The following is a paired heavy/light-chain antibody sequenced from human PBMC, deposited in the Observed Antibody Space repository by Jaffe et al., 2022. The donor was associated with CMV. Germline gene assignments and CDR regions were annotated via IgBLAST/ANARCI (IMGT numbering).Heavy chain of an antibody. V-gene: IGHV3-48*03. J-gene: IGHJ4*02. CDR2: IDSSGSSI. CDR1: GFSFSSHE. Sequence: EVQLVESGGGLVQPGGSLRLSCAASGFSFSSHEMTWVRQAPGKGLNWISYIDSSGSSISYADSVKGRFTISRDNAKNSLFLQMSSLRAEDTAVYYCARVRWYYDSSGFFDSWGQGTLVTVSS. D-gene: IGHD3-22*01. CDR3: ARVRWYYDSSGFFDS.
Light chain of an antibody. J-gene: IGKJ1*01. CDR2: AAL. Sequence: DIQMTQSPSSLSASVGDRVTITCRASQDIRDSLAWYQQKPGKAPKLLLYAALRLESGVPSRFSGGGSGTDFTLTISGLQPEDFATYYCQQYYTTPEGTFGQGTKVEI. CDR3: QQYYTTPEGT. CDR1: QDIRDS. V-gene: IGKV1-NL1*01.